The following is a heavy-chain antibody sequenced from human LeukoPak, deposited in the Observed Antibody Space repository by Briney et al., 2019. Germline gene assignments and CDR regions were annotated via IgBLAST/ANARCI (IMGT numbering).Heavy chain of an antibody. J-gene: IGHJ4*02. CDR1: GFTFSDSY. CDR3: AKDLFLNYYDSSGYWGRFGFDY. CDR2: ISDGGSAI. D-gene: IGHD3-22*01. V-gene: IGHV3-11*04. Sequence: PGGSLRLSCVASGFTFSDSYMSWLRQAPGKGLEWVSYISDGGSAIFYADSVKGRFTISRDNAKNSLYRHMNSLRGEDTAVYYCAKDLFLNYYDSSGYWGRFGFDYWGQGTLVTVSS.